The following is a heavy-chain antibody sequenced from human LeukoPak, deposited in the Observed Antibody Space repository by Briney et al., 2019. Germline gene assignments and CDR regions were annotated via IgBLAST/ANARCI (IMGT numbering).Heavy chain of an antibody. J-gene: IGHJ5*02. CDR1: GGSFSGYY. CDR2: INHSGST. CDR3: ARGRTYYDYVWGSYRPNWFDP. V-gene: IGHV4-34*01. D-gene: IGHD3-16*02. Sequence: SETLSLICAVYGGSFSGYYWSWIRQPPGKGLEWIGEINHSGSTNYNPSLKSRVTISVDTSKNQFSLKLSSVTAADTAVYYCARGRTYYDYVWGSYRPNWFDPWGQGTLVTVSS.